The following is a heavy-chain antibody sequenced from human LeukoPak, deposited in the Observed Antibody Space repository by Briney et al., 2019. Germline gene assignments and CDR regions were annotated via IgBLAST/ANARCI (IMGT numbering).Heavy chain of an antibody. CDR1: GVPFTSYL. CDR3: ARDVNHAMDV. CDR2: ISSDGTDT. J-gene: IGHJ6*02. Sequence: GGALRLSCAAPGVPFTSYLMHWVRPAPGEGLVWVSRISSDGTDTTYAASVKGRFTISRDNAKNTLYLQMNSLRAEDTAVYYCARDVNHAMDVWGQGTTVIVSS. V-gene: IGHV3-74*01.